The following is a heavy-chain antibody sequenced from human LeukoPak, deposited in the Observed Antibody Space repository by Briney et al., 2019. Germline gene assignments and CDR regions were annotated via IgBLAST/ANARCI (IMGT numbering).Heavy chain of an antibody. J-gene: IGHJ4*02. V-gene: IGHV3-23*01. CDR2: ISGSGGST. D-gene: IGHD3-22*01. CDR3: AKGTGMIVVVITSSDY. Sequence: GGSLRLSCAASGFTFSSYAMSWVRQAPGKGLEWVSAISGSGGSTYYADSVKGRFTISRDNSKNTLYLQMSSLRAEDTAVCYCAKGTGMIVVVITSSDYWGQGTLVTVSS. CDR1: GFTFSSYA.